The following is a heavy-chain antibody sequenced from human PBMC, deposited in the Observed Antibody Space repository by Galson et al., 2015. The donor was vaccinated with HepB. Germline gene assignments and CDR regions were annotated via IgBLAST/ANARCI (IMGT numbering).Heavy chain of an antibody. D-gene: IGHD3/OR15-3a*01. Sequence: SLRLSCAACGLTFDKYGILWVRRAPGKGLEWVAFISYSGNNEHYSGSVKGRFTISSDNSKHTLYLQMSSLTTEDTAIYYCAKGRSVTWTGEPEYDFWGQGTLVTVSS. CDR2: ISYSGNNE. J-gene: IGHJ4*02. V-gene: IGHV3-30*18. CDR3: AKGRSVTWTGEPEYDF. CDR1: GLTFDKYG.